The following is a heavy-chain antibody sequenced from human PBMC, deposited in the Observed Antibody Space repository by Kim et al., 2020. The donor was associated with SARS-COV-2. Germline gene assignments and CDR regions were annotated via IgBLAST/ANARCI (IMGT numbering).Heavy chain of an antibody. CDR1: GGSFSGYY. D-gene: IGHD6-13*01. J-gene: IGHJ5*02. Sequence: SETLSLTCAVYGGSFSGYYWSWIRQPPGKGLEWIGEINHSGSTNYNPSLKSRVTISVDTSKNQFSLKLSSVTAADTAVYYCARGPPRQQQLASWGQGTLVTVSS. V-gene: IGHV4-34*01. CDR3: ARGPPRQQQLAS. CDR2: INHSGST.